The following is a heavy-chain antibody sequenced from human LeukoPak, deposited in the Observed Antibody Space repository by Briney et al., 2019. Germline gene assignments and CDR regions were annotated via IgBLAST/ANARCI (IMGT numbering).Heavy chain of an antibody. CDR2: IIPIFGTA. J-gene: IGHJ3*02. CDR1: GGTFSSYA. D-gene: IGHD4-17*01. Sequence: GASVKVSCKAAGGTFSSYAISWLRQAPGQGLELMGRIIPIFGTANYAQKFQGRVTITTDESTSTAYMELSSLRTEDTDVYYCARDGGDYGDNFTENAFDIWGQGKMVTVSS. CDR3: ARDGGDYGDNFTENAFDI. V-gene: IGHV1-69*05.